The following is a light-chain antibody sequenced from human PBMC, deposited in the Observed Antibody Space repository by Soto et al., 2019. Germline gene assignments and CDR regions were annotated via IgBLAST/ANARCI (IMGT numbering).Light chain of an antibody. CDR2: GDS. Sequence: SVLTQPPSASGTPGQRVTISCSGSSSNIGSNTVNWYQQLPGTAPKLLIYGDSQRLSGVPDRFSGSRSGTSASLAISGLQSEDEADYSCAAWDDSLNGVVFGGGTKLTVL. CDR3: AAWDDSLNGVV. CDR1: SSNIGSNT. J-gene: IGLJ2*01. V-gene: IGLV1-44*01.